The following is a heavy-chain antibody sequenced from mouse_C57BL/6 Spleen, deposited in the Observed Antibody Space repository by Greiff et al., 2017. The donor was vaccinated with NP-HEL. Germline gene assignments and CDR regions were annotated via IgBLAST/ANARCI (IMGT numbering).Heavy chain of an antibody. Sequence: EVQLVESGPGLVKPSQSLSLTCSVTGYSITSGYYWNWIRQFPGNKLEWMGYISYDGRNNYNPSLKNRISITRDTSKNQFFLKLNSVTTEDTATYYCAREGYDYAMDYWGQGTSVTVSS. D-gene: IGHD2-2*01. CDR1: GYSITSGYY. J-gene: IGHJ4*01. CDR2: ISYDGRN. CDR3: AREGYDYAMDY. V-gene: IGHV3-6*01.